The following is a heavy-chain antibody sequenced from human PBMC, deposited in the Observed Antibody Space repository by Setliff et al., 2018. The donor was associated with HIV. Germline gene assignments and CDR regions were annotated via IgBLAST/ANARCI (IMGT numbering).Heavy chain of an antibody. J-gene: IGHJ4*02. D-gene: IGHD1-26*01. CDR3: ARGSQWELLPYFDY. CDR1: GGSMSSSSYY. V-gene: IGHV4-39*07. Sequence: SETLSLTCTVSGGSMSSSSYYWGGIRQPPGKVLEWIVSIYYSGSTYYNPSLKSRVTISVDTSKNQFSLKLSSVTAADTAVVYCARGSQWELLPYFDYWGQGTLVTVSS. CDR2: IYYSGST.